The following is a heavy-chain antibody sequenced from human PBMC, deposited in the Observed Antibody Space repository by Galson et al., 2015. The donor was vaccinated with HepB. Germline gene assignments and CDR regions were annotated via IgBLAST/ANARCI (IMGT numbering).Heavy chain of an antibody. CDR3: ARGLVFSWFGELRNLDY. D-gene: IGHD3-10*01. J-gene: IGHJ4*02. CDR1: GYTFTGYY. CDR2: INPNSGGT. Sequence: SVKVSCKASGYTFTGYYMHWVRQAPGQGLEWMGWINPNSGGTNYAQKFQGRVTMTRDTSISTAYMELSRLRSDDTAVYYCARGLVFSWFGELRNLDYWGQGTLVTVSS. V-gene: IGHV1-2*02.